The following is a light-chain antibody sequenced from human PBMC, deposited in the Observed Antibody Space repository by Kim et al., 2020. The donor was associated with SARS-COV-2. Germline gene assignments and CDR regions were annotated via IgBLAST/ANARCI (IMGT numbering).Light chain of an antibody. CDR3: QRFNNWPLYS. J-gene: IGKJ2*03. CDR1: QSVNSN. V-gene: IGKV3-15*01. CDR2: GAS. Sequence: VAQGERATLSCRASQSVNSNLAWYQQKPGQAPRLLIYGASTRASGVPARFSGSGSGTEFTLTISSLQSEDFAVYYCQRFNNWPLYSFGQGTKLEI.